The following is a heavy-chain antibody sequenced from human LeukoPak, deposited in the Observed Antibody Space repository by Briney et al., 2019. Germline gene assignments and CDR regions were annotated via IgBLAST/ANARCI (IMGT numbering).Heavy chain of an antibody. Sequence: SETLSLTCTVSGYSISSGYYWNWIRQPPGKGLEWIGGINHSGNTNYNPSLKSRVTIPVDTSKNQFSLKLSSVTAADTAVYYCARGGYGSGWDYMDVWGKGTTVTVSS. CDR2: INHSGNT. D-gene: IGHD3-10*01. V-gene: IGHV4-38-2*02. CDR3: ARGGYGSGWDYMDV. J-gene: IGHJ6*03. CDR1: GYSISSGYY.